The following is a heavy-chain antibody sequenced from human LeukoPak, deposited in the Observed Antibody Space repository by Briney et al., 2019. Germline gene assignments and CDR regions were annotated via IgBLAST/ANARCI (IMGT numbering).Heavy chain of an antibody. CDR1: GAAISSGSYY. V-gene: IGHV4-61*02. D-gene: IGHD3-10*01. CDR3: ARHRPLGYGSGSYYSGADNWFDP. CDR2: IFASGYA. J-gene: IGHJ5*02. Sequence: SETLSLTCTVSGAAISSGSYYWSWVRQPAGKGLEWIGRIFASGYANYNPSLKSRLSISVDTSQNQFSLSLNSLTAADTAVYYCARHRPLGYGSGSYYSGADNWFDPWGQGTLVTVSS.